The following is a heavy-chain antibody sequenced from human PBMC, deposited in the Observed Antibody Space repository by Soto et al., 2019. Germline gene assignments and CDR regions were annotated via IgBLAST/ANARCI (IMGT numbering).Heavy chain of an antibody. D-gene: IGHD2-2*01. CDR1: GFTFSSYG. Sequence: GGSLRLSCAASGFTFSSYGMHWVRQAPGKGLEWVAVIWYDGSNKYYADSVKGRFTISRDNSKNTLNLQMNSLRAEDTAVYYCARDLPGYCISTSCPNWFDPWGQGTLVTVSS. CDR2: IWYDGSNK. CDR3: ARDLPGYCISTSCPNWFDP. J-gene: IGHJ5*02. V-gene: IGHV3-33*01.